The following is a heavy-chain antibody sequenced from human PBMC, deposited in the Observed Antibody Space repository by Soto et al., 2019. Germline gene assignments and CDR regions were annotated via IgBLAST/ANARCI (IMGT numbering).Heavy chain of an antibody. CDR1: GGSFSGYY. D-gene: IGHD1-26*01. CDR2: INHSGST. V-gene: IGHV4-34*01. Sequence: QVQLQQWGAGLLKPSETLSLICAVYGGSFSGYYWSWIRQPPGKGLEWIGEINHSGSTNYNPSLKSRVTISVDTSTNHFSLKLSSVIAADTAVYYCARVGATLGGSCFDYWVHGTLVTVSS. J-gene: IGHJ4*03. CDR3: ARVGATLGGSCFDY.